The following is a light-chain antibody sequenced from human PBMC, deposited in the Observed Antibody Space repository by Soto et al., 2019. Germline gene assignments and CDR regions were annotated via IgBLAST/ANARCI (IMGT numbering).Light chain of an antibody. V-gene: IGKV3-15*01. CDR2: GAS. Sequence: ETVMTQSPATLSVSPGERATLSCRASQSVRGNLAWYQQRPGQPPRLLIYGASTRATGIPARFSGDGSGTEFTLTITSLQSEDFAVYYCQQYGDWPPWTFGQGTKVYIK. CDR1: QSVRGN. J-gene: IGKJ1*01. CDR3: QQYGDWPPWT.